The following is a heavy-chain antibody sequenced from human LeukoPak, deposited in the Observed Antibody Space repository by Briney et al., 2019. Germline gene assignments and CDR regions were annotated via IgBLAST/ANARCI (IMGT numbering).Heavy chain of an antibody. CDR1: GGSISSGSYY. J-gene: IGHJ4*02. CDR2: IYTSGST. Sequence: SQTLSLTCTVSGGSISSGSYYWSWIRQPAGKGLEWIGRIYTSGSTNYNPSLKSRVTISVDTSKNQFSLKLSSVTAADTAVYYCARGSRIQLWLIDYWGQGTLVTVSS. V-gene: IGHV4-61*02. D-gene: IGHD5-18*01. CDR3: ARGSRIQLWLIDY.